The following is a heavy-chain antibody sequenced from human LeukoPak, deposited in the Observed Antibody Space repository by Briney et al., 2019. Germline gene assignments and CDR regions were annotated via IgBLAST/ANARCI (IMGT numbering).Heavy chain of an antibody. CDR2: IYYSGST. Sequence: PSETLSLTCTVSGGSISSYYWSWIRQPPGKGLEWIGYIYYSGSTNYNPSLKSRVTISVDTSKNQFSLKLSSVTAADTAVYYCARGSGSYSPLDYWGQGTLVTVSS. CDR3: ARGSGSYSPLDY. CDR1: GGSISSYY. J-gene: IGHJ4*02. D-gene: IGHD1-26*01. V-gene: IGHV4-59*01.